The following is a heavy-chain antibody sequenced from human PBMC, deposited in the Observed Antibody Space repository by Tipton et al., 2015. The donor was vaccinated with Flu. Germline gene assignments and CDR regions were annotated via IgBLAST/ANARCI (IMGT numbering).Heavy chain of an antibody. CDR2: IYTSGST. D-gene: IGHD6-19*01. V-gene: IGHV4-61*02. CDR1: GGSISSGSYY. Sequence: LGLTCTVSGGSISSGSYYWSWIRQPAGKGLEWIGRIYTSGSTNYNPSLKSRVTISVDTSKNQFSLKLSSVTAADTAVYYCARGVDSSGWYDYWGQGTLVTVSS. CDR3: ARGVDSSGWYDY. J-gene: IGHJ4*02.